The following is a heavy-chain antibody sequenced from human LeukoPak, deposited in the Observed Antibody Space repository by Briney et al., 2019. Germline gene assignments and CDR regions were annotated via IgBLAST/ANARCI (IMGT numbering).Heavy chain of an antibody. Sequence: SETLSLTCTVSGGSISSGSYYWSWLRQPAGKGLEWIGRIYTSGSTNYNPSLKSRVTISVDTSKNQFSLKLSSVTAADTAVYYCARGKAVTTLYFDYWGQGTLVTVSS. J-gene: IGHJ4*02. CDR3: ARGKAVTTLYFDY. D-gene: IGHD4-17*01. V-gene: IGHV4-61*02. CDR1: GGSISSGSYY. CDR2: IYTSGST.